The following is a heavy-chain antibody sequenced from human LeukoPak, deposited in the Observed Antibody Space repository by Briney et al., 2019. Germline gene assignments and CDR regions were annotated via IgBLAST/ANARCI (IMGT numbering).Heavy chain of an antibody. V-gene: IGHV1-2*02. CDR3: LTVNYYDSSAPTDY. Sequence: ASVKVSCKASGYTFTGSYIHWARQAPGQGLEWMGWINPNSSGTNYAQKFQGRVTMTRDTSISTAYMVLSRLRSDDTAVYYCLTVNYYDSSAPTDYWGQGTLVTVSS. D-gene: IGHD3-22*01. CDR2: INPNSSGT. CDR1: GYTFTGSY. J-gene: IGHJ4*02.